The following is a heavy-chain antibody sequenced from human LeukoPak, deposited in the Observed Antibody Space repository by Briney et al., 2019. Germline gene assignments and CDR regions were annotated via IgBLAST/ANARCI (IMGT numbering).Heavy chain of an antibody. D-gene: IGHD4-17*01. J-gene: IGHJ4*02. Sequence: ASVKVSCKVSGYTLTELSMHWVRQAPGKGLEWMGGFDPEDGETIYEQKFQGRVTMTEDTSTDIAYMELSSLRPEDTAVYYCATGAGDYGDNEDDYWGQGTLVTVSS. CDR3: ATGAGDYGDNEDDY. CDR1: GYTLTELS. V-gene: IGHV1-24*01. CDR2: FDPEDGET.